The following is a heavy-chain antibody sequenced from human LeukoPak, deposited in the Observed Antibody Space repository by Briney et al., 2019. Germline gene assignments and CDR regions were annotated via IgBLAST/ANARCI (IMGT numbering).Heavy chain of an antibody. J-gene: IGHJ3*02. CDR3: ARVDYDFWSGPNLGSAFDI. D-gene: IGHD3-3*01. CDR2: IFYSGST. V-gene: IGHV4-59*01. CDR1: GGAISSYY. Sequence: SETLSLTCTVSGGAISSYYWSWIRQPPGKGLEWIGYIFYSGSTNYNPSLKSRVTISVDTSKNQFSLKLSSVTAADTAVYYCARVDYDFWSGPNLGSAFDIWGQGTMVTVSS.